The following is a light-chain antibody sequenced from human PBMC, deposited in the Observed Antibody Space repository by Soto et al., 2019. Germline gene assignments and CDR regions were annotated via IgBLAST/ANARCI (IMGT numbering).Light chain of an antibody. CDR3: HQRQSWPRT. V-gene: IGKV3D-20*02. Sequence: EIVLTQSPGTLSLSPGERATLSCRASQTVSRSYVAWYQQKPGQAPRLLIYQTSIRAAGIPARFSASGSGTDFTLTISDVQPEDFALYYCHQRQSWPRTFGQGTKVDIK. J-gene: IGKJ1*01. CDR2: QTS. CDR1: QTVSRSY.